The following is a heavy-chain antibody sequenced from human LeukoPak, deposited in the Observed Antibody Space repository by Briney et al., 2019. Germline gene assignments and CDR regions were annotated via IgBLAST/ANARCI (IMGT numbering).Heavy chain of an antibody. Sequence: AASVKVSCKASGGTFSSYAISWVRQAPGQGLEWMGGIIPIFGTANYAQKFQGRVTITADESTSTAYMELSSLRSEDTAVYYCARDSSDIVVVPPPDYWGQGTLVTVSS. V-gene: IGHV1-69*13. D-gene: IGHD2-2*01. CDR3: ARDSSDIVVVPPPDY. CDR2: IIPIFGTA. CDR1: GGTFSSYA. J-gene: IGHJ4*02.